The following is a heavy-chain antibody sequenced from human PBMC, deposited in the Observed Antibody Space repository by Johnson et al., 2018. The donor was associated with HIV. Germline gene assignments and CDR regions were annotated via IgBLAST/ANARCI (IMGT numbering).Heavy chain of an antibody. Sequence: QVQLVESGGGVVQPGRSLRLSCAASGFIFSSYGMHWVRQAPGKGLEWVAGIAADGSHDFYADSVTGRFTISRDNSKNTLYLQMNSLRPEDTAVYFCAREKGMTTIRDSFDIWGQGTMGTVYS. D-gene: IGHD5-24*01. V-gene: IGHV3-30*03. CDR3: AREKGMTTIRDSFDI. J-gene: IGHJ3*02. CDR2: IAADGSHD. CDR1: GFIFSSYG.